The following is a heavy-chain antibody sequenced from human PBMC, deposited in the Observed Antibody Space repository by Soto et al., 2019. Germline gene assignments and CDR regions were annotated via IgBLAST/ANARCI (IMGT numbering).Heavy chain of an antibody. Sequence: QVQLVQSGAEEKKPGASVKVSCKASGYTFTGYAMHWVRQAPGQRLEWMGWINAGNGNTKYSQKSQGRVTITRDTSASAPYMELSSLSSEDTAVYYCARAVAVPADFDYWGQGTLVTVSS. CDR3: ARAVAVPADFDY. J-gene: IGHJ4*02. CDR1: GYTFTGYA. D-gene: IGHD6-19*01. V-gene: IGHV1-3*05. CDR2: INAGNGNT.